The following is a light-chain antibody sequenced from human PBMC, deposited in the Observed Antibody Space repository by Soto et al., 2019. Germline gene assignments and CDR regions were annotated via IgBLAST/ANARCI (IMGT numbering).Light chain of an antibody. CDR1: KLGDKY. Sequence: SYELTQPPSVSVSPGQTASITCSGDKLGDKYACWYQQKPDQSPVLVIYQDSMRPSGIPERFSGSNSGNTATLTISGTQARDEADYYWQAWDSSTYVFGTGTKLTVL. V-gene: IGLV3-1*01. J-gene: IGLJ1*01. CDR2: QDS. CDR3: QAWDSSTYV.